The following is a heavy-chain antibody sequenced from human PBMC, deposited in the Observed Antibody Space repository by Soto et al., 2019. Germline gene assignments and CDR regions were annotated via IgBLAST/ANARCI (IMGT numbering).Heavy chain of an antibody. D-gene: IGHD6-6*01. V-gene: IGHV3-15*01. CDR1: GFTFSNAW. CDR2: IKCKSDGETT. Sequence: EVQLVESGGGLVKTGGSLRLSCAASGFTFSNAWMTWVRQAPGKGLEWVGRIKCKSDGETTDYAAPVKGRFTISREDSRNTLYLQMNSLNTEDTAVYYCTTDGPYRRSSLWFDPWGQGTLVTVSS. J-gene: IGHJ5*02. CDR3: TTDGPYRRSSLWFDP.